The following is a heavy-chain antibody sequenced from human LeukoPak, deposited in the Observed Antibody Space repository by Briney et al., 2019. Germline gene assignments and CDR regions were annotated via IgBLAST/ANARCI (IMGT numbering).Heavy chain of an antibody. CDR1: GYTLTGYY. Sequence: ASVKVSCKASGYTLTGYYMHWVRQAPGQGLEWMGWINPNSGGTNYAQKFQGRVTMTRDTSISTAYMELSRLRSDDTAVYYCALSRSSGYYGAFDIWGQGTMVTVSS. CDR3: ALSRSSGYYGAFDI. J-gene: IGHJ3*02. CDR2: INPNSGGT. D-gene: IGHD3-22*01. V-gene: IGHV1-2*02.